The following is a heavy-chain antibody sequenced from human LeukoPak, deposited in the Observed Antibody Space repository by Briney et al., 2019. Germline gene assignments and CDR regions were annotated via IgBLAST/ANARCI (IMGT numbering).Heavy chain of an antibody. D-gene: IGHD4-23*01. CDR1: GFTVSSNY. Sequence: GGSLRLSCAASGFTVSSNYMSWVRQAPGKGLEWVSVIYSGGSTYYADSVKGRFTISRDNSKNTLYLQMNSLRAEDTAVYYCAKYGGTSMGAFDIWGQGTMVTVSS. V-gene: IGHV3-53*01. J-gene: IGHJ3*02. CDR3: AKYGGTSMGAFDI. CDR2: IYSGGST.